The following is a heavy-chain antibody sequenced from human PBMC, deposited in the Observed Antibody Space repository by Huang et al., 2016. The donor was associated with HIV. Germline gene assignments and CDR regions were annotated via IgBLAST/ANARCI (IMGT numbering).Heavy chain of an antibody. V-gene: IGHV1-46*03. D-gene: IGHD6-13*01. J-gene: IGHJ4*02. Sequence: QVQLVQSGAEVKKAGASVKVSCKASGYTFTRYYMHWVRQAPGQGVEWSAIINPSVGSTSYATEFKGRVTMTRDTSTSTVYMELSSLRSEDTAVYYCARGPGGAAAGYYFDYWGQGTLVTVSS. CDR2: INPSVGST. CDR1: GYTFTRYY. CDR3: ARGPGGAAAGYYFDY.